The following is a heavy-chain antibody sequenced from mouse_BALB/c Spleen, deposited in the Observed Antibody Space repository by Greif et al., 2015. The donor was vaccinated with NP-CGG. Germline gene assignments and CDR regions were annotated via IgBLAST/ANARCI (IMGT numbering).Heavy chain of an antibody. CDR2: ISSGGST. CDR1: GFTFSSYA. J-gene: IGHJ3*01. CDR3: ARGYGYDDDGAWFAY. V-gene: IGHV5-6-5*01. D-gene: IGHD2-2*01. Sequence: EVQGVESGGGLVKPGGSLKLSCAASGFTFSSYAMSWVRQTPEKRLEWVASISSGGSTYYPDSVKGRFTISRDNARNILYLQMSSLRSEDTAMYYCARGYGYDDDGAWFAYWGQGTLVTVSA.